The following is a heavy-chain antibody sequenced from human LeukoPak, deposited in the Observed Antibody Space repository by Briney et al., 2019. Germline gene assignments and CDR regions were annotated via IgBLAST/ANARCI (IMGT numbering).Heavy chain of an antibody. CDR2: IYSGGST. CDR3: ARPPRWLIINNYFDY. D-gene: IGHD2/OR15-2a*01. V-gene: IGHV3-66*02. CDR1: GFTVSSNY. J-gene: IGHJ4*02. Sequence: GGSLRLSCAASGFTVSSNYMSWVRQAPGKGLEWVSVIYSGGSTHYADSVKGRFTISRDNSKNTLYLQMNSLRAEDTAVYYCARPPRWLIINNYFDYWGQGTLVNVSS.